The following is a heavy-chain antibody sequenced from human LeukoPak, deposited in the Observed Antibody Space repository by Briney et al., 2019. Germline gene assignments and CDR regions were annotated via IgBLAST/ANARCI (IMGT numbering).Heavy chain of an antibody. CDR1: GGSFSGYY. D-gene: IGHD3-3*01. CDR2: INHSGST. CDR3: ARALNYDFRFDP. J-gene: IGHJ5*02. Sequence: SETLSLTCAVYGGSFSGYYWSWIRQPPGKGLEWIGEINHSGSTNYNPSLKSRVTISVDTSKNQFSLKLSSVTAADTAVYYCARALNYDFRFDPWGQGTLVTVSS. V-gene: IGHV4-34*01.